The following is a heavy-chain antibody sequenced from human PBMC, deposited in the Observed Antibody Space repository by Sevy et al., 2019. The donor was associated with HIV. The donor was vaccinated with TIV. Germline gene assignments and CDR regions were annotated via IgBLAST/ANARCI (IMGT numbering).Heavy chain of an antibody. D-gene: IGHD4-17*01. Sequence: GGSLRLSCAASGFSFSRYFMHWVLQAPGEGLVWVSRINSDGSTTNYADSVEGRFIVSRDNAKKTLYLELHSLRVEDTATYYCARDTLGYGGNPNLDLDLWGQGTLVTVSS. CDR2: INSDGSTT. CDR1: GFSFSRYF. V-gene: IGHV3-74*01. CDR3: ARDTLGYGGNPNLDLDL. J-gene: IGHJ5*02.